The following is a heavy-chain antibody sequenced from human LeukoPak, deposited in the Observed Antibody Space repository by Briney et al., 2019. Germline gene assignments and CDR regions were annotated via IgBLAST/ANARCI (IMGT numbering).Heavy chain of an antibody. D-gene: IGHD3-22*01. CDR3: ARGRDYYDSSGYYLNWFDP. CDR2: IYYSGST. J-gene: IGHJ5*02. CDR1: GGSISSSSYY. V-gene: IGHV4-39*07. Sequence: SETLSLTCTVSGGSISSSSYYWGWIRQPPGKGLEWIGSIYYSGSTYYNPSLKSRVTISVDTSKNQFSLKLSSVTAADTAVYYCARGRDYYDSSGYYLNWFDPWGQGTLVTVSS.